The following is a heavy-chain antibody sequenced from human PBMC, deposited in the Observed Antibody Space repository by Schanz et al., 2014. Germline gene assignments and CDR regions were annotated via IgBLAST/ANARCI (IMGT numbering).Heavy chain of an antibody. D-gene: IGHD3-10*01. Sequence: QVRLVESGGGVVQPGRSLRLSCAASGFTLSSYGMHWVRQAPGKGLEWVAFINSDGTKRFYADSVKSRFTISRDNSRNTLYLQMNTLRAEDTAVYYCAKGRFGELSAFDICGQGTMVTVSS. V-gene: IGHV3-30*18. CDR3: AKGRFGELSAFDI. CDR2: INSDGTKR. J-gene: IGHJ3*02. CDR1: GFTLSSYG.